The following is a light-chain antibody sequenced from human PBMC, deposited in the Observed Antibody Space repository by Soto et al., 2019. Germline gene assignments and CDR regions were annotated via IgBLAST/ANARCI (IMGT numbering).Light chain of an antibody. Sequence: DIQMAQSPSSLSASIGDRVTITCRTSQSISSHLNWYQHKPGKAPKLLIFGASTLQFGVPSRFSGSGSGTDFTLTISGLHPEDCATYYCQQCYGTSRTFGQGTRLEVK. CDR3: QQCYGTSRT. CDR1: QSISSH. CDR2: GAS. V-gene: IGKV1-39*01. J-gene: IGKJ2*01.